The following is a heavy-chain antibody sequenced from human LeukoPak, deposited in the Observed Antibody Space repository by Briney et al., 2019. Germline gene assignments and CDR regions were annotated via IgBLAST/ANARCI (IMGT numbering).Heavy chain of an antibody. V-gene: IGHV3-9*02. Sequence: SLRPSCAPSRFTPADYATDWVRHAPEEGLEWVSGISRNSGRIGYAESVKGRFTSTRANSKNSLCLQMNSLRVEDTASYYCVIEIMAATLDYWGQGKLVTVSA. CDR3: VIEIMAATLDY. CDR2: ISRNSGRI. J-gene: IGHJ4*02. CDR1: RFTPADYA. D-gene: IGHD6-13*01.